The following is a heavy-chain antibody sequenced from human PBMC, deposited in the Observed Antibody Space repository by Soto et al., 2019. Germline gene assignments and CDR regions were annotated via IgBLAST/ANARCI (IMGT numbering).Heavy chain of an antibody. CDR2: ISYDGSNK. CDR1: GFTFSSYA. D-gene: IGHD6-13*01. V-gene: IGHV3-30-3*01. Sequence: QVQLVESGGGVVQPGRSLRLSCAASGFTFSSYAMHWVRQAPGKGLEWVAVISYDGSNKYYADSVKGRFTISRDNSKNTLYLQMNSLRAEDTAVYYCARDYGAAGTSYYGMDVWGQGTTVTVSS. J-gene: IGHJ6*02. CDR3: ARDYGAAGTSYYGMDV.